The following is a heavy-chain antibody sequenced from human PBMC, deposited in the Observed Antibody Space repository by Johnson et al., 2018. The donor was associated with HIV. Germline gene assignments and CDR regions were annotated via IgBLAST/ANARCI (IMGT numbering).Heavy chain of an antibody. CDR2: VSDGAGNT. V-gene: IGHV3-23*04. J-gene: IGHJ3*02. Sequence: MLLVESGGGVVQPGRSLRLSCAASGFTFSSYALTWVRQAPGKGLEWVSTVSDGAGNTYYADSVKGRFTISRDNSKNTLYLQMSSLRAEDTAVYYCAREGWALIWGQGTMVTVSS. CDR1: GFTFSSYA. CDR3: AREGWALI. D-gene: IGHD1-26*01.